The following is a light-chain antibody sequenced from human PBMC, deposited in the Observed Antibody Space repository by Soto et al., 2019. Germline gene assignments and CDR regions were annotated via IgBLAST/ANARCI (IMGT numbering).Light chain of an antibody. V-gene: IGKV3-20*01. CDR2: GAS. CDR3: QQYGSSPSWT. Sequence: EMVLTQSPGTLSLSLGERATLSCRASQSLRTNSLAWYQQKPGQAPRLLIYGASSRATGIPDRFSGSGSGTDFTLTISRLEPEDFAVYYCQQYGSSPSWTFGQGTKVDIK. J-gene: IGKJ1*01. CDR1: QSLRTNS.